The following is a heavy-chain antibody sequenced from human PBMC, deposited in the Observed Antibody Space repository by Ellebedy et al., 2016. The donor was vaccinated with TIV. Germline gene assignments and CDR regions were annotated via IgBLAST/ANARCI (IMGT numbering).Heavy chain of an antibody. V-gene: IGHV3-7*03. Sequence: PGGSLRLSCAASGFIISGDWMSWVRQAPGKGLEWVAHINPDGSAEYYVDSVKGRFTISRDNAKRSLFLQMNSLRVDDTAVYYCARDAADSGGKLDYWGQGALVTVSS. J-gene: IGHJ4*02. D-gene: IGHD4-23*01. CDR3: ARDAADSGGKLDY. CDR1: GFIISGDW. CDR2: INPDGSAE.